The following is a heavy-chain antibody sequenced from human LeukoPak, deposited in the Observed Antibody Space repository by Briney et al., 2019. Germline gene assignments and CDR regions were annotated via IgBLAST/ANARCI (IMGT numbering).Heavy chain of an antibody. D-gene: IGHD3-3*01. CDR3: ARVLYDFWSGSYFDY. V-gene: IGHV4-39*07. CDR2: IYYSGST. Sequence: SETLSLTCTVSGGSISSSSYYWGWIRQPPGKGLEWIGSIYYSGSTYYNPSLKSRVTISVDTSKNQFSLKLSSVTAADTAVYYCARVLYDFWSGSYFDYWGQGTLVTVSS. J-gene: IGHJ4*02. CDR1: GGSISSSSYY.